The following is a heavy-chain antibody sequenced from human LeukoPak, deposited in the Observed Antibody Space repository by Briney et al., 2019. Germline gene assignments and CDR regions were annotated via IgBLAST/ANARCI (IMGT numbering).Heavy chain of an antibody. V-gene: IGHV3-49*04. CDR3: TREVLWFGEYGPFDY. CDR1: GFTFGDYA. D-gene: IGHD3-10*01. CDR2: IRSKAYGGTT. Sequence: GRSLRLSCTASGFTFGDYAMSWVRQAPGKGLEWVGFIRSKAYGGTTEYAASVKGRFTISRDDSKSIAYLQMNSLKTEDTAVYYCTREVLWFGEYGPFDYWGQGTLVTVSS. J-gene: IGHJ4*02.